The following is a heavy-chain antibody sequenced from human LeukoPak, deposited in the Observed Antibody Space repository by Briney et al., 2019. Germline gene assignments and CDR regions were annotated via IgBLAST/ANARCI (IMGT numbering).Heavy chain of an antibody. CDR2: INHSGST. CDR3: ARGHDVVVPAASPLYGMDV. CDR1: GGSFSGYY. D-gene: IGHD2-2*01. V-gene: IGHV4-34*01. J-gene: IGHJ6*04. Sequence: SETLSLTCAVYGGSFSGYYWSWIRQPPGKGLERIGEINHSGSTNYNPSLKSRVTISVDTSKNQFSLKLSSVTAADTAVYYCARGHDVVVPAASPLYGMDVWGKGTTVTVSS.